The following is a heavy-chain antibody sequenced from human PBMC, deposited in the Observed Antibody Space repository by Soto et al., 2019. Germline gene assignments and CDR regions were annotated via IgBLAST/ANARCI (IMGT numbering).Heavy chain of an antibody. V-gene: IGHV4-4*02. CDR1: GGSINNGYW. CDR3: AYSSGWWRLDV. D-gene: IGHD6-19*01. J-gene: IGHJ6*02. CDR2: KHHSGST. Sequence: QVHLQESGPGLVKPSGTLSLTCGVSGGSINNGYWWTWVRQPPGKGLAWIGEKHHSGSTNYNLSLTSRVSISLDKSKNQFSLILSSVTAADTAVYYCAYSSGWWRLDVWGQGTTVTVSS.